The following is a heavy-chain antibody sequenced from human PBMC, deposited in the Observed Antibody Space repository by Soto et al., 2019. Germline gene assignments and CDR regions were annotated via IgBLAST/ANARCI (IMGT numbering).Heavy chain of an antibody. J-gene: IGHJ3*02. CDR2: ISAYNGNT. V-gene: IGHV1-18*04. Sequence: ASVKVSCKASSYTFTSCGISWVRQAPGQGLEWMGCISAYNGNTNYAQKLQGRVTMTTDTSKSTAYMELRSLRSDDTAVYYCARDGDVVGAATAFDIWGQGTMVSVSS. CDR3: ARDGDVVGAATAFDI. CDR1: SYTFTSCG. D-gene: IGHD1-26*01.